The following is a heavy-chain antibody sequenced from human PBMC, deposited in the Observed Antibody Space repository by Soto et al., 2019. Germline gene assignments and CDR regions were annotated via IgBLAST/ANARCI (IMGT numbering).Heavy chain of an antibody. CDR2: STADNGDS. Sequence: QVHLVQSGAEVREPGASVKASCKTSGYTFTNYAMHWVRQAPGQRLELMGWSTADNGDSTYSQRFKGRVTLTWDTSATTNSMELTSLTSGDTAVYYCARDLRGGVYFEYWGQGTLVTVSS. J-gene: IGHJ4*02. CDR1: GYTFTNYA. D-gene: IGHD2-8*01. V-gene: IGHV1-3*01. CDR3: ARDLRGGVYFEY.